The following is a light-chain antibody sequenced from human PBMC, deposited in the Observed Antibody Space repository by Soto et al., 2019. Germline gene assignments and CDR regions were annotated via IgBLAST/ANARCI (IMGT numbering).Light chain of an antibody. V-gene: IGKV1-39*01. J-gene: IGKJ1*01. Sequence: DIQMPQSPSSLSASVGDRVTITCRASQSISTYLNWYQQKPGKAPDLLIYAASSLQSGVPSRFSGSGSGTDFTLTISSLQPEETATYYCQQSYTTLRTFGQGPKVEIK. CDR1: QSISTY. CDR3: QQSYTTLRT. CDR2: AAS.